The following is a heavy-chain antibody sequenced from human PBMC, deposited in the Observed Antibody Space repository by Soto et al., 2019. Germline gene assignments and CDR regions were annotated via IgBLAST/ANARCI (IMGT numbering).Heavy chain of an antibody. CDR2: IYTSGST. D-gene: IGHD2-2*02. J-gene: IGHJ6*02. Sequence: LSLTCTVSGGSISSYYWSWIRQPAGKGPEWIGRIYTSGSTNYNPSLKSRVTMSVDTSKNQFSLKLSSVTAADTAVYYCARDSVPFIVVVPAAIRHYYYYGMDVWGQGTTVTVSS. CDR3: ARDSVPFIVVVPAAIRHYYYYGMDV. V-gene: IGHV4-4*07. CDR1: GGSISSYY.